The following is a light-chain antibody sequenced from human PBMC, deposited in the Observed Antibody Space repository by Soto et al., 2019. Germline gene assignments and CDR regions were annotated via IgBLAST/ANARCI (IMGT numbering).Light chain of an antibody. CDR2: SST. J-gene: IGKJ1*01. Sequence: DIQMTQSPSSLSASVGDSVTISCRSSQNIDTFLNWYQQKAGEAPKLLIRSSTTLQDGVPSRFTGSGSGTEFALTIGRLQPEDFASYYCQQSHSAPTFDQGTKV. CDR1: QNIDTF. CDR3: QQSHSAPT. V-gene: IGKV1-39*01.